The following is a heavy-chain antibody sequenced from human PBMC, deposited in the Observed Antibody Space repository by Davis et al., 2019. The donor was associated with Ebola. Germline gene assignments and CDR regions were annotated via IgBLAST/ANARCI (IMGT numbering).Heavy chain of an antibody. D-gene: IGHD2-2*01. CDR2: INAGNGNT. CDR3: ASPGTSCYAAYCGMDV. Sequence: ASVKVSCKASGYTFTSYAMHWVRQAPGQRLEWMGWINAGNGNTKYSQKFQGRVTITRDTSASTAYMELSSLRSEDTAVYYCASPGTSCYAAYCGMDVWGQGTTVTVSS. V-gene: IGHV1-3*01. CDR1: GYTFTSYA. J-gene: IGHJ6*02.